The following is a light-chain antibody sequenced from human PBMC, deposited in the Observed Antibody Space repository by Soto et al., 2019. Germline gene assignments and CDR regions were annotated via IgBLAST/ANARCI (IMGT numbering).Light chain of an antibody. V-gene: IGLV2-11*01. CDR3: CSYAGISTFDYV. CDR1: TSDVGGYNY. J-gene: IGLJ1*01. Sequence: QSVLTQPRSVSGSPGQSVTISCTGTTSDVGGYNYVSWYQQHPGKAPKLLIYDVTERSSGVPDRVSGSKSRNTSSLTISGLESEDEADYYCCSYAGISTFDYVFGSGTKVTVL. CDR2: DVT.